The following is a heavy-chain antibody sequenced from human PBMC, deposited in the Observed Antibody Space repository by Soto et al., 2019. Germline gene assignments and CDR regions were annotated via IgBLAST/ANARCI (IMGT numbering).Heavy chain of an antibody. D-gene: IGHD2-2*01. J-gene: IGHJ2*01. Sequence: QVQLVQSGAEVKKPGSPVKVSCKASGSLFSSYSISWVRQAPGHGLEWTGRIIPSIGLANYAQKFQGRLTITADKSTSTAFLDLRSLRPEDTANYYCARDRCSSTSCASGNWYFDLWGRGTLVTVSS. CDR1: GSLFSSYS. V-gene: IGHV1-69*08. CDR2: IIPSIGLA. CDR3: ARDRCSSTSCASGNWYFDL.